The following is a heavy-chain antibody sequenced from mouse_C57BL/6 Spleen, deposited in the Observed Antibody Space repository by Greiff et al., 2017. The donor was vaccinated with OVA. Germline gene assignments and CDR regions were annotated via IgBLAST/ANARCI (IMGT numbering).Heavy chain of an antibody. D-gene: IGHD1-1*02. CDR2: IDPSDSYT. Sequence: VQLQQPGAELVKPGASVKLSCKASGYTFTSYWMQWVKQRPGPGLEWIGEIDPSDSYTNYNQKFKGKATLTVDTSSSTAYMQLSSLTSEDSAVYYCARGLWGYFDVWGTGTTVTVSS. CDR1: GYTFTSYW. V-gene: IGHV1-50*01. CDR3: ARGLWGYFDV. J-gene: IGHJ1*03.